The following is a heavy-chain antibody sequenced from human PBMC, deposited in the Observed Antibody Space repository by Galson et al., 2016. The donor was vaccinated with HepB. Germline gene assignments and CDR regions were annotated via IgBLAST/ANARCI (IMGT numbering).Heavy chain of an antibody. V-gene: IGHV1-46*01. D-gene: IGHD3-16*02. CDR2: INPSGGST. J-gene: IGHJ4*02. CDR3: ASSLIVITLGGVIAPDY. Sequence: SVKVSCKASGYTFTSYYMHWVRQAPGQGLEWMGIINPSGGSTSYAQKFQGRVTMTRDTSTTTVYMELSSLRSEDTAVYYCASSLIVITLGGVIAPDYWGQGTLVTVSS. CDR1: GYTFTSYY.